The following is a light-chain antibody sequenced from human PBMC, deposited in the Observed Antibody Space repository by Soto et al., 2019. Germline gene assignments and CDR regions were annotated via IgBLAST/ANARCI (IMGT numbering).Light chain of an antibody. CDR1: QSISSW. V-gene: IGKV1-5*01. CDR2: DAS. J-gene: IGKJ1*01. CDR3: QQYNSYSGT. Sequence: DIQMAQSPSTLSASVGDRVTITCRASQSISSWLAWYQQKPGKAPNLLIYDASSLESGVPSRFSGSGSGTEFTLTISSPQPDDFATYYCQQYNSYSGTFGQGTKVDIK.